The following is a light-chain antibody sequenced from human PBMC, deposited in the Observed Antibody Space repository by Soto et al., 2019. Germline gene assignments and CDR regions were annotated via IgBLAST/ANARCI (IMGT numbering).Light chain of an antibody. CDR2: DAS. CDR1: QNVENY. V-gene: IGKV3-11*01. CDR3: QLRKDWPPLT. J-gene: IGKJ5*01. Sequence: ETVLTQSPATLSLSPGERATLSCRASQNVENYLAWYQQKPGQDPRLLVYDASNRATGIPARFSGSGFGTAFTLTISSLEPEDFAVYYCQLRKDWPPLTFGQGTRLDI.